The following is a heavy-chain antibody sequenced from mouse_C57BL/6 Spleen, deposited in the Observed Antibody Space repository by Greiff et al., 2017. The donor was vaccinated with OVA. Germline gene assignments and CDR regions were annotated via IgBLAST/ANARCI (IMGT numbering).Heavy chain of an antibody. D-gene: IGHD1-1*01. J-gene: IGHJ1*03. CDR1: GYTFTDYY. Sequence: VQLQQSGPELVKPGASVKISCKASGYTFTDYYMNWVKQSHGKSLEWIGDINPNNGGTSYNQKFKGKATLTVDKSSSTAYMELRSLTSEDSAVYYCAYTTGVWGTGTTVTVSS. CDR2: INPNNGGT. CDR3: AYTTGV. V-gene: IGHV1-26*01.